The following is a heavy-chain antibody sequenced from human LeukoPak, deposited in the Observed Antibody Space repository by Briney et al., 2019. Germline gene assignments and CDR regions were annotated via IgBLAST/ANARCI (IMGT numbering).Heavy chain of an antibody. CDR1: GGSFSVYH. Sequence: SETLSLTCAVYGGSFSVYHWSWIRQPAGKGLEWIGRIYTSGSTNYNPSLKSRVTISVDTSKNQFSLKLSSVTAADTAVYYCARDSGSGSSLFWYWGQGTLVTVSS. J-gene: IGHJ4*02. V-gene: IGHV4-4*07. D-gene: IGHD1-26*01. CDR2: IYTSGST. CDR3: ARDSGSGSSLFWY.